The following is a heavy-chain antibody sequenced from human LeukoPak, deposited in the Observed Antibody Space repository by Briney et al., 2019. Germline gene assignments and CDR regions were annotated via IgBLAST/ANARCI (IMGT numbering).Heavy chain of an antibody. CDR2: INHGGST. CDR1: GGSFSGYY. D-gene: IGHD3-10*01. CDR3: ARDTGYGSGSKDIDY. J-gene: IGHJ4*02. V-gene: IGHV4-34*01. Sequence: PSETLSLTCAVYGGSFSGYYWSWIRQPPGKGLEWIGEINHGGSTNYNPSLKSRVTISVDTSKNQFSLKLSSVTAADTAVYYCARDTGYGSGSKDIDYWGQGTLVTVSS.